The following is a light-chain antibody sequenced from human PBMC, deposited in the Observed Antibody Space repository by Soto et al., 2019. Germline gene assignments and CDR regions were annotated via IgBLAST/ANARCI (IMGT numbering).Light chain of an antibody. V-gene: IGLV2-14*01. CDR3: SSYTSSSSDV. CDR1: SSDVGGYNY. J-gene: IGLJ1*01. Sequence: QSALTQPASVSGSPGQSITISCTGTSSDVGGYNYVSWYQQHPGKAPKLMIYDVSHRPSGVSHRFSGSKSGNTASLTISGLHAEDEADYYCSSYTSSSSDVFGTGTKLTVL. CDR2: DVS.